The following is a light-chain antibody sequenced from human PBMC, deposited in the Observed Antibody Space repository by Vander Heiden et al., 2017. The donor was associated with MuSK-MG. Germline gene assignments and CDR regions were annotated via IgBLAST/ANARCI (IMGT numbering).Light chain of an antibody. CDR2: DNN. CDR3: GSWDNSLRFGV. CDR1: PANLGTNY. V-gene: IGLV1-51*01. J-gene: IGLJ3*02. Sequence: QSVFPHPPSVSPAPQQVVIRSGPGTPANLGTNYFSSYQQLPGTAPNLLIYDNNRRPSGIPDRFSGSKSGTPATLAITVVQTGDEADYDCGSWDNSLRFGVFGGGTKLTVL.